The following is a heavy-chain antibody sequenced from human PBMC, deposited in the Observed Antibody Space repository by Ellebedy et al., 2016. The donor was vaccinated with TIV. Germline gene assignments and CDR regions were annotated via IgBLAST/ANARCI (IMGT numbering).Heavy chain of an antibody. V-gene: IGHV1-69*13. J-gene: IGHJ3*02. D-gene: IGHD3-16*01. Sequence: SVKVSCXASGYTFTSYGISWVRQAPGQGLEWMGGIIPIFGTANYAQKFQGRVTITADESTSTAYMELSSLRSEDTAVYYCARVGPNDAFDIWGQGTMVTVSS. CDR1: GYTFTSYG. CDR3: ARVGPNDAFDI. CDR2: IIPIFGTA.